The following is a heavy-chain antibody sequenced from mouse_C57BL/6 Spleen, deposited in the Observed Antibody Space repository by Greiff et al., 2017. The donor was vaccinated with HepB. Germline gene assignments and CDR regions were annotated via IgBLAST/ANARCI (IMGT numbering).Heavy chain of an antibody. CDR1: GYTFTSYW. CDR2: IDPSDSYT. J-gene: IGHJ1*03. D-gene: IGHD2-2*01. V-gene: IGHV1-50*01. CDR3: ARRVVTTARYFDV. Sequence: QVQLQQSGAELVKPGASVKLSCKASGYTFTSYWMQWVKQRPGQGLEWIGEIDPSDSYTNYNQKFKGKATLTVDTSSSTAYMQLSSLTSEDSAVYYCARRVVTTARYFDVWGTGTTVTVSS.